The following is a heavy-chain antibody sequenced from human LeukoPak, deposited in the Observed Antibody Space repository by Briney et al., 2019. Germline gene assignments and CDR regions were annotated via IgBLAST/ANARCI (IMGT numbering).Heavy chain of an antibody. Sequence: PSQTLSLTCTVSGGSISSDYSYWSWIRHPPGEGLEWIGYILYSESTYYNPSLKSRVTISVDTSKDQFSLKLTSVTVADTAVYYCARSRTSTFDYWGQGTLVTVSS. V-gene: IGHV4-30-4*01. CDR1: GGSISSDYSY. CDR2: ILYSEST. J-gene: IGHJ4*02. CDR3: ARSRTSTFDY. D-gene: IGHD2-2*01.